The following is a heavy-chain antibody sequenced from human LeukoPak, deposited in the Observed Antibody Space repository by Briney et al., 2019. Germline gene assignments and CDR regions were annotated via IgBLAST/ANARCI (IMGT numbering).Heavy chain of an antibody. J-gene: IGHJ4*02. D-gene: IGHD1-26*01. V-gene: IGHV4-39*07. Sequence: SETLSLTCTVSGGSISSSSYYWGWIRQPPGKGLEWIGSIYYSGSTYYNPSLKSRVTISVDTSKNQFSLKLSSVTAADTAVYYCAIDIVGATVDYWGQGTLVTVSS. CDR3: AIDIVGATVDY. CDR1: GGSISSSSYY. CDR2: IYYSGST.